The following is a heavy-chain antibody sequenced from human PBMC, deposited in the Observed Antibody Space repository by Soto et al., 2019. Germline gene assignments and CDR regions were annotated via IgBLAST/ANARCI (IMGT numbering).Heavy chain of an antibody. CDR3: AREGKVVPAAMLSSVRFLEWSTTSDYYMDV. D-gene: IGHD2-2*01. CDR1: GGSFSGYY. CDR2: INHSGST. V-gene: IGHV4-34*01. Sequence: SETLSLTCAVYGGSFSGYYWSWIRQPPGKGLEWIGEINHSGSTNYNPSLKSRVTISVDTSKNQFSLKLSSVTAADTAVYYCAREGKVVPAAMLSSVRFLEWSTTSDYYMDVWGKGTTVTVSS. J-gene: IGHJ6*03.